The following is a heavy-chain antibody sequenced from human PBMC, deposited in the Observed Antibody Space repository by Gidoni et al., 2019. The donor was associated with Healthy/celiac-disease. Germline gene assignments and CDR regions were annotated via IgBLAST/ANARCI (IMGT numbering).Heavy chain of an antibody. Sequence: GLEWIGEIYHSGSTNYNPSLKSRVTISVDKSKNQFSLKLSSVTAADTAVYYCARSLDGYYYYYGMDVWGQGTTVTVSS. CDR2: IYHSGST. V-gene: IGHV4-4*02. J-gene: IGHJ6*02. CDR3: ARSLDGYYYYYGMDV.